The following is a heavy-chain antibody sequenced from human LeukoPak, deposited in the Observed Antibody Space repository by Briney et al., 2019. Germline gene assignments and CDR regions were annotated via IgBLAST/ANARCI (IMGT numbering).Heavy chain of an antibody. D-gene: IGHD3-10*01. CDR1: GFTFSNYV. V-gene: IGHV3-30*18. CDR3: AKGGGSGTYLVDYYMDV. Sequence: PGGSLRLSCAASGFTFSNYVMYWVRQAPGKGLEWVALISYDGSNKYYSDSVKGRFTISRDNSKNTLYLQMNSLRAEDTAVYYCAKGGGSGTYLVDYYMDVWGKGTTVTVSS. J-gene: IGHJ6*03. CDR2: ISYDGSNK.